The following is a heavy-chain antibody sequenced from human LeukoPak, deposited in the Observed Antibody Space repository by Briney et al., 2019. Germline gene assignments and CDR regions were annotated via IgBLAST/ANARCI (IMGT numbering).Heavy chain of an antibody. CDR3: AKHLWRDLFGEGYYFGH. CDR1: GFPFSNYA. V-gene: IGHV3-23*01. D-gene: IGHD3-10*02. Sequence: GGSLRLSCAASGFPFSNYAMSWVRQAPGKGLECVSVISGDGGSTYYADSVKGRFTISRDNSKNTLYVRMNSLRAEDTAVYYCAKHLWRDLFGEGYYFGHWGQGTLVTASS. J-gene: IGHJ4*02. CDR2: ISGDGGST.